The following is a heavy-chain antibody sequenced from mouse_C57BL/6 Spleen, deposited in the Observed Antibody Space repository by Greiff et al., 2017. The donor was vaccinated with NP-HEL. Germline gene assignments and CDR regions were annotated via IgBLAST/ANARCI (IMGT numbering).Heavy chain of an antibody. CDR3: ARGTTVGAY. D-gene: IGHD1-1*01. CDR2: IWSGGST. J-gene: IGHJ3*01. Sequence: VKLMESGPGLVQPSQSLSITCTVSGFSLTSYGVHWVRQSPGKGLEWLGVIWSGGSTDYNAAFISRLSISKDNSKSQVFFKMNSLQADDTAIYYCARGTTVGAYWGQGTLVTVSA. V-gene: IGHV2-2*01. CDR1: GFSLTSYG.